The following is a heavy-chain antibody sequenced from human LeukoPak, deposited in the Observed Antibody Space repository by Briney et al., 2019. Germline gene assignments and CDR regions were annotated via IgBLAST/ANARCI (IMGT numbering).Heavy chain of an antibody. J-gene: IGHJ6*03. CDR3: ATRRAVRGKKTNYYYYYMDV. V-gene: IGHV1-8*01. CDR1: GYTFTSYD. Sequence: ASVKVSCKASGYTFTSYDINWVRQATGQGLEWMGWMNPNSGNTGYAQKFQGRVTMTRNTSISTAYMELSSLRSEDTAVYYCATRRAVRGKKTNYYYYYMDVWGKGTTVTVSS. D-gene: IGHD3-10*01. CDR2: MNPNSGNT.